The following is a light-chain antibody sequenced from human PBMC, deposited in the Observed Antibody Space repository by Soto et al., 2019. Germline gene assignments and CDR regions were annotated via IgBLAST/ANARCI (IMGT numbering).Light chain of an antibody. V-gene: IGLV2-14*01. J-gene: IGLJ1*01. Sequence: HSAVAQPSSLSGSPGPSITISCTGTSSDVGGYDYVSWYQLHPGKAPKLMVFEVSNRPSGVSYRFSGSKSGNTASLTISGLQAEDEADYFCSSYSISTAYLYGTGTKGTVL. CDR3: SSYSISTAYL. CDR2: EVS. CDR1: SSDVGGYDY.